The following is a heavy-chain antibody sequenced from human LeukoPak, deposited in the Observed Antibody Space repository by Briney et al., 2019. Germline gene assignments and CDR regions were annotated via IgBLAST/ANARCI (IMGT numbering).Heavy chain of an antibody. CDR1: GGSLSDYY. CDR3: ARPSWFDP. V-gene: IGHV4-34*01. J-gene: IGHJ5*02. Sequence: SETLSLTCAVYGGSLSDYYWSWIRQPPGKGLEWIGEINHSGSTNYNPSLKSRVTISVDTSKNQFSLKLGYVTAADTAVYYCARPSWFDPWGQGTLVTVSS. CDR2: INHSGST.